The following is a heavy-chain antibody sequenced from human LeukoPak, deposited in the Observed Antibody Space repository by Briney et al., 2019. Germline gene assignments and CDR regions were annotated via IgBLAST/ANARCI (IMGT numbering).Heavy chain of an antibody. D-gene: IGHD5-18*01. CDR1: GGSISSSSYY. V-gene: IGHV4-39*01. Sequence: SETLSLTCTVSGGSISSSSYYWGWIRQPPGKGLEWIGSIYYSGSTYYNPSLKSRVTISVDTSKNQFSLKLSSVTAADTAAYYCAKQYSRGSSTNFDYWGQGTLVTVSS. J-gene: IGHJ4*02. CDR3: AKQYSRGSSTNFDY. CDR2: IYYSGST.